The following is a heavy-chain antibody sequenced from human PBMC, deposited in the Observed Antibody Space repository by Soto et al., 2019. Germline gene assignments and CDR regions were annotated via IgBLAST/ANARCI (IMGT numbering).Heavy chain of an antibody. CDR2: ISAYNGNT. CDR1: GYTFTSFG. J-gene: IGHJ3*02. V-gene: IGHV1-18*01. Sequence: QVQLVQSGAEVKKPGASVKVSCKASGYTFTSFGIRWVRQAPGQGLEWMGWISAYNGNTNYAENLQGRVTMTTDTSTSTAYMELRSLRSDDTSVYYCARDHRGGTDAFDIWGQGTMVTVSS. CDR3: ARDHRGGTDAFDI. D-gene: IGHD2-15*01.